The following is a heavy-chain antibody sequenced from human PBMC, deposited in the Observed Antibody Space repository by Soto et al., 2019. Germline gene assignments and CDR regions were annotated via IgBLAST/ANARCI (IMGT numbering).Heavy chain of an antibody. V-gene: IGHV1-3*01. CDR1: GYTFTSWA. Sequence: GASVRVSYKPSGYTFTSWAMHWVRQAPGQRLEWMGWINAGNGNTKYSQKFQGRVTITRDTSASTAYMELSSLRSEDTAVYYCARIFIPSEMAPLGYCSGGSCYVPGTDAFDIWGQGTMVTVSS. D-gene: IGHD2-15*01. CDR3: ARIFIPSEMAPLGYCSGGSCYVPGTDAFDI. J-gene: IGHJ3*02. CDR2: INAGNGNT.